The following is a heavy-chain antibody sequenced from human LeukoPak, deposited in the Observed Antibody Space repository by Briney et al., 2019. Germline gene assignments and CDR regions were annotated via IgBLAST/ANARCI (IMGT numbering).Heavy chain of an antibody. V-gene: IGHV1-69*13. CDR1: GGTFSSYA. CDR2: IIPIFGTA. D-gene: IGHD2-15*01. CDR3: PRGEIYCSDGSCHGFDAFDI. Sequence: ASVKVSCKASGGTFSSYAISWVRQAPGQGLEWMGGIIPIFGTANYAQKFQGRVTITADESTSTAYMELSSLRSEDTAVYYCPRGEIYCSDGSCHGFDAFDIWGQGTMVTVSS. J-gene: IGHJ3*02.